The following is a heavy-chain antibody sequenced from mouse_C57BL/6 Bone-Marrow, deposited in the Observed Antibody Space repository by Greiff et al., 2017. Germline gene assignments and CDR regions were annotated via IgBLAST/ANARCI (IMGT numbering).Heavy chain of an antibody. Sequence: QVQLQQSGPELVKPGASVKLSCKASGYTFTSYDINWVKQRPGQGLEWIGWIYPRGGSTKYNEKFKGKATLTVDTSSSTAYMELHSLTSEDSAVYFCARLAIDGSSGDWYFDVWGTGTTVTVSS. V-gene: IGHV1-85*01. J-gene: IGHJ1*03. CDR1: GYTFTSYD. CDR2: IYPRGGST. D-gene: IGHD1-1*01. CDR3: ARLAIDGSSGDWYFDV.